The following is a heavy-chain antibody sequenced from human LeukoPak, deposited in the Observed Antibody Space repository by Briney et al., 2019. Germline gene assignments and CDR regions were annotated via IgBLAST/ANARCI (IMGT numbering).Heavy chain of an antibody. CDR1: GFSVTNNY. Sequence: PGGSLRLSCAVSGFSVTNNYMSWVRQAPGKGLEWVSVFYVGGATYYADSVKGRFTISRDNSRNTLYLQMNSLRAEDTAVYYCAKEVRYFDLLLSYYFDYWGQGTLVTVSS. V-gene: IGHV3-53*01. CDR3: AKEVRYFDLLLSYYFDY. CDR2: FYVGGAT. J-gene: IGHJ4*02. D-gene: IGHD3-9*01.